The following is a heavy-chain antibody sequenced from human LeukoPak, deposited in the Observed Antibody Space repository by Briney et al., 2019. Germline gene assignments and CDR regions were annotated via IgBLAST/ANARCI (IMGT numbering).Heavy chain of an antibody. CDR3: ARTYSSSWGPFDY. CDR1: GYTFTSYD. Sequence: ASVKVSCKASGYTFTSYDINWVRQATGQGLEWMGWMNPNSGNTGYAQKFQGRVTMTRNTSISTAYMELSSLRSEGTAVYYCARTYSSSWGPFDYWGQGTLVTVSS. V-gene: IGHV1-8*01. D-gene: IGHD6-13*01. J-gene: IGHJ4*02. CDR2: MNPNSGNT.